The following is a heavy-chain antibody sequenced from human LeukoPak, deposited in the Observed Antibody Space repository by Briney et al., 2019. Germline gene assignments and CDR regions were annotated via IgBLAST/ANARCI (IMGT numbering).Heavy chain of an antibody. J-gene: IGHJ5*02. CDR1: GYTFTAYY. Sequence: ASVKLSCKASGYTFTAYYMHWLRQAPGQGLECMGWINHNSGDANYAQKFQGRVTMTRDTSISTAYLELSRLRSDDTAVYYCARADSGSYSSWFDPWGQGTLVTVSS. D-gene: IGHD1-26*01. CDR3: ARADSGSYSSWFDP. V-gene: IGHV1-2*02. CDR2: INHNSGDA.